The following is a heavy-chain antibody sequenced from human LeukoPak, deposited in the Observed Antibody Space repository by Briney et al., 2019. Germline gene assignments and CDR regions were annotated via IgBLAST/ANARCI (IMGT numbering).Heavy chain of an antibody. D-gene: IGHD5-18*01. CDR2: IKEDGSVK. CDR1: GFTFSSYW. J-gene: IGHJ4*02. Sequence: GGSLRLSCAASGFTFSSYWMSWVRQAPGKGLEWVANIKEDGSVKYYVDSVKGRFTISRDNGKKSLYLQMNSLRAEDTAVYYCARLRRDTAMATGVYWGQGTLVTVSS. CDR3: ARLRRDTAMATGVY. V-gene: IGHV3-7*02.